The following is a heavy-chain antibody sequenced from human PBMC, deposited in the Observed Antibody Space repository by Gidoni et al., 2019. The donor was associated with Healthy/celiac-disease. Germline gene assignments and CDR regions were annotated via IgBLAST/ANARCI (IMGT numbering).Heavy chain of an antibody. D-gene: IGHD6-13*01. CDR1: GFTFSSYG. V-gene: IGHV3-33*01. CDR3: ARSAAGMCFDY. Sequence: QVQLVESGGGVVQPGRSLRLSCAASGFTFSSYGMHWVRQAPGKGLEWVAFIWYDGSNKYYADSVKGRFTISRDNSKNTLYLQMNSLRAEDTAVYYCARSAAGMCFDYWGQGTLVTVSS. J-gene: IGHJ4*02. CDR2: IWYDGSNK.